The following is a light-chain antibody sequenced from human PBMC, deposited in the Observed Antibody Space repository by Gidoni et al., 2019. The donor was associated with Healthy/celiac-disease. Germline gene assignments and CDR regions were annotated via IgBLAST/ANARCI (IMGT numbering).Light chain of an antibody. CDR1: QSVSSN. V-gene: IGKV3-15*01. CDR2: GAS. CDR3: QPYNNWPLT. J-gene: IGKJ4*01. Sequence: EIVMTQSPATLSVSPGERATLSCRASQSVSSNFAWYQQKPGQAPRLLIYGASTRATGIPARFSGSGYGTEFTLTISSLQSEDFAVYYCQPYNNWPLTFGGGTKVEIK.